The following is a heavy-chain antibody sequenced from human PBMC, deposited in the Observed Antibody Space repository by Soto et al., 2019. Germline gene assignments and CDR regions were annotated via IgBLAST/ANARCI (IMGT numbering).Heavy chain of an antibody. J-gene: IGHJ4*01. CDR2: ISNSGGST. CDR1: GFTFSNYA. V-gene: IGHV3-23*01. D-gene: IGHD3-10*01. CDR3: ARGRNKAALSFEL. Sequence: GGSLRLSCAASGFTFSNYAMSWVRQAPRKGLEWVSAISNSGGSTYYADSVKGRFTISRDNAKNSLYLQMNSLRAEDTAFDYCARGRNKAALSFELWGQGTLVTV.